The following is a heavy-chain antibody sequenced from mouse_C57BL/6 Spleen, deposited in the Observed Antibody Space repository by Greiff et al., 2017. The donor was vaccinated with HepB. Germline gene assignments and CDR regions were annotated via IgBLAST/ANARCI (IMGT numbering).Heavy chain of an antibody. CDR3: ARGAGTY. CDR1: GFNIKDYY. J-gene: IGHJ3*01. CDR2: IDPEDGET. D-gene: IGHD4-1*01. V-gene: IGHV14-2*01. Sequence: EVQLQQSGAELVKPGASVKLSCTASGFNIKDYYMHWVKQRTEQGLEWIGRIDPEDGETKYAAKFQGKATITADTSSNTAYLQLSSLTSEDTAVYDCARGAGTYWGQGTLVTVSA.